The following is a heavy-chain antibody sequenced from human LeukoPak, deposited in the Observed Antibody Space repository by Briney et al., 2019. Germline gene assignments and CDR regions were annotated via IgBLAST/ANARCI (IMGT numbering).Heavy chain of an antibody. CDR3: ATDTTMGRSFDY. V-gene: IGHV3-21*01. D-gene: IGHD5-18*01. Sequence: GVSLRLSCAASGFTFSSYSMNWVRQAPGKGLEWVSSISSSRSYIYYADSVKCRFTISRDNAKNSLYLQLNSLRAEHTAVYYCATDTTMGRSFDYWGQGTLVTVSS. CDR1: GFTFSSYS. J-gene: IGHJ4*02. CDR2: ISSSRSYI.